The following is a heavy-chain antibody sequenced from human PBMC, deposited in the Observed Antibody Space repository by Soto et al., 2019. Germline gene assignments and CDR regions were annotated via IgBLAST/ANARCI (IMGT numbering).Heavy chain of an antibody. Sequence: GGSLRLSCAASGVTLSSYEMHWVRQTPGKGLEWVAVISYDGSNKYYADSVKGRFNISRDNSKNTLYLQMNSLRAEDTAVYYCARDCAPGITGIYRWFDLCGQRILVTVSS. D-gene: IGHD1-20*01. CDR3: ARDCAPGITGIYRWFDL. CDR2: ISYDGSNK. J-gene: IGHJ5*02. V-gene: IGHV3-30-3*01. CDR1: GVTLSSYE.